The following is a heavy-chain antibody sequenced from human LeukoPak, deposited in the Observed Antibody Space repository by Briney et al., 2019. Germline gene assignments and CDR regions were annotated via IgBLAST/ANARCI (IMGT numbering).Heavy chain of an antibody. Sequence: ASVKVSCKASGYTFTSYGISWVRQAPGQGLEWMGWISAYSGNTNYAQKLQGRVTMTTDTSTSTAYMELRSLRSDDTAVYYCARDYYDSSGSYGWAFDIWGQGTMVTVSS. CDR3: ARDYYDSSGSYGWAFDI. CDR1: GYTFTSYG. V-gene: IGHV1-18*01. J-gene: IGHJ3*02. CDR2: ISAYSGNT. D-gene: IGHD3-22*01.